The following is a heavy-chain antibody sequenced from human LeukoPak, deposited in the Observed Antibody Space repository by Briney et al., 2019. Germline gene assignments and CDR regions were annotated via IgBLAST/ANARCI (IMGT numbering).Heavy chain of an antibody. D-gene: IGHD5-18*01. CDR1: GGSISSYY. J-gene: IGHJ6*03. CDR2: IYYSGST. V-gene: IGHV4-59*01. Sequence: SETLSLTCTVSGGSISSYYWSWIRQPPGKGLEWIGYIYYSGSTNYNPSPKSRVTISVDTSKNQFSLKLSSVTAADTAVYYCARARPIYYSYGYKWVEDYYYYMDVWGKGTTVTISS. CDR3: ARARPIYYSYGYKWVEDYYYYMDV.